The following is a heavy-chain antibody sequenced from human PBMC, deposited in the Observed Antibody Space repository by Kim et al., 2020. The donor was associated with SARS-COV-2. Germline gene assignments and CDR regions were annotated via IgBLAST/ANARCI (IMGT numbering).Heavy chain of an antibody. D-gene: IGHD2-15*01. CDR2: GNT. CDR3: ARGKGWTHY. V-gene: IGHV1-18*01. Sequence: GNTNYAQKLQGRVTMTTDTSTSTAYMELRSLRSDDTAVYYCARGKGWTHYWGQGTLVTVSS. J-gene: IGHJ4*02.